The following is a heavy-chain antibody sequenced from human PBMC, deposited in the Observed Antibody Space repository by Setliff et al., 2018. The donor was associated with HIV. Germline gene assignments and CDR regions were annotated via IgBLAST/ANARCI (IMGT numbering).Heavy chain of an antibody. CDR2: IYDGGAT. V-gene: IGHV3-66*01. J-gene: IGHJ4*02. D-gene: IGHD5-18*01. Sequence: GGSLRLSCAASGFTVSSNYMSWVRQAPGKGLEWVSVIYDGGATYYGDSVKGRFTISRDNSKNTLYLQMNSLRADDTAVYYCVKDSEGGYTYGAYDYWGQGTLVTAPQ. CDR3: VKDSEGGYTYGAYDY. CDR1: GFTVSSNY.